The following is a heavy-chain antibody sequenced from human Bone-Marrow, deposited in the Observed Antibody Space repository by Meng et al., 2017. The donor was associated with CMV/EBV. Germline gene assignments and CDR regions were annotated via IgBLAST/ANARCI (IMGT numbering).Heavy chain of an antibody. V-gene: IGHV3-7*01. CDR1: GFTFSSYW. J-gene: IGHJ4*02. CDR2: IKQDGSEK. CDR3: ARDLEMATEGFDY. D-gene: IGHD5-24*01. Sequence: GESLKISCAASGFTFSSYWMSWVRQAPGKGLEWVANIKQDGSEKYYVDSVKGRFTISRDNAKNSLYLQMNSLRAEDTAVYYCARDLEMATEGFDYWGQGTLVTVSS.